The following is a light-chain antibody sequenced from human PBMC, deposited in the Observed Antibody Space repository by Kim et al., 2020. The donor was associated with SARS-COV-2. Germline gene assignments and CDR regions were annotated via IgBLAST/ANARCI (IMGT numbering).Light chain of an antibody. V-gene: IGKV3-11*01. CDR2: DAS. CDR3: QQPSNWLT. J-gene: IGKJ4*01. CDR1: QMVNRY. Sequence: SWGPSDRATLFCRACQMVNRYLAWYQQIPGQDPRLLIYDASNRATGIPARYSGSRSGTEFTLTISSLGPEDFAVYFGQQPSNWLTFGGGTKLEI.